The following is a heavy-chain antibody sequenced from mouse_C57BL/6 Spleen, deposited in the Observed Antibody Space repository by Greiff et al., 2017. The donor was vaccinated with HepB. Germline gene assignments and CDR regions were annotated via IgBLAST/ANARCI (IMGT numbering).Heavy chain of an antibody. CDR1: GYTFTSYW. CDR2: IDPSDSYT. V-gene: IGHV1-69*01. CDR3: ARSEARYFDV. J-gene: IGHJ1*03. Sequence: VKLQQPGAELVMPGASVKLSCKASGYTFTSYWMHWVKQRPGQGLEWIGEIDPSDSYTNYNQKFKGKSTLTVDKSSSTAYMQLSSLTSEDSAVYYCARSEARYFDVWGTGTTVTVSS.